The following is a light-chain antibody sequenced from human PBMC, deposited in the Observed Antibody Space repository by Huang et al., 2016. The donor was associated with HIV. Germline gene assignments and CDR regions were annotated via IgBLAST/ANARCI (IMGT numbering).Light chain of an antibody. CDR1: QSVSGS. CDR2: GAS. CDR3: QQYNNFYT. J-gene: IGKJ3*01. V-gene: IGKV3-15*01. Sequence: EIVLTQSPATLSVSPGERATLSCRASQSVSGSLAWYQQKPGQAPRLLIYGASTRAAGVPARFSGSGSGTECTLTISSLQSEDFAVYYCQQYNNFYTFGPGTRVDIK.